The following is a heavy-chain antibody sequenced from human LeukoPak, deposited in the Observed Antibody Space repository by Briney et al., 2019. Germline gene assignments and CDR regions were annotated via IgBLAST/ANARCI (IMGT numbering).Heavy chain of an antibody. Sequence: GASVEVSCKASGYTFTGYYMHWVRQAPGQGLEWMGWINPNSGGTNYAQKFQGRVTMTRDTSISTAYMELSRLRSDDTAVYYCASYSGLRLGELSLYLIDYWGQGTLVTLSS. CDR3: ASYSGLRLGELSLYLIDY. CDR2: INPNSGGT. CDR1: GYTFTGYY. D-gene: IGHD3-16*02. J-gene: IGHJ4*02. V-gene: IGHV1-2*02.